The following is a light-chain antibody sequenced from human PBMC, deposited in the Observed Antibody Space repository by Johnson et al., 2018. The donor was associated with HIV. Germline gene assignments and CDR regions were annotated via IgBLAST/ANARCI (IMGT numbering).Light chain of an antibody. J-gene: IGLJ1*01. CDR1: NSNIGNNY. CDR2: DNN. V-gene: IGLV1-51*01. CDR3: GTLDSTLSAGGYV. Sequence: QSVLTQPPSVSAAPGQKVTISCSGSNSNIGNNYVSWYQQLPGTAPKLLIYDNNKRPSGIPDRFSGSKSGTSATLGITGLQTGDEADYYCGTLDSTLSAGGYVFGTGTKVTVL.